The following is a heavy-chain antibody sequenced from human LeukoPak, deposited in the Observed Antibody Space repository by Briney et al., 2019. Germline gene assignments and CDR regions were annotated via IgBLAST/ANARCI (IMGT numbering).Heavy chain of an antibody. Sequence: VASVKVSCKASGYTFTSYSISWVRQAPGQGLEWMGWISAYNGNTNYAQKLQGRVTMTTDTSTSTAYMELRSLRADDTAVYYCAKDLYYFGSGSFYYYYGLDVWGQGTTVTVSS. CDR2: ISAYNGNT. J-gene: IGHJ6*02. V-gene: IGHV1-18*01. D-gene: IGHD3-10*01. CDR1: GYTFTSYS. CDR3: AKDLYYFGSGSFYYYYGLDV.